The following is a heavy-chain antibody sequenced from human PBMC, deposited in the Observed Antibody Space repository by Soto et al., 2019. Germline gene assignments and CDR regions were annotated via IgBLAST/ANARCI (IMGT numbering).Heavy chain of an antibody. D-gene: IGHD2-2*01. CDR2: ISNDGNNK. Sequence: GGSLRLSCAASGFTFWTYAMHWVRQAPGKGLEWVALISNDGNNKYYADSVKGRFTISRDNSKNTLYLQMNSLRAEDTAVYYCAISSVRGYQYDMAVWGQGITGTVSS. CDR3: AISSVRGYQYDMAV. CDR1: GFTFWTYA. V-gene: IGHV3-30*03. J-gene: IGHJ6*02.